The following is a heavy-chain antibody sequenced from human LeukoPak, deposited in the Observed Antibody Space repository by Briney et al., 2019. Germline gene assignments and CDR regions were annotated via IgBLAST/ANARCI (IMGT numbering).Heavy chain of an antibody. J-gene: IGHJ4*02. Sequence: PGGSLRLSCAASGFTFSSYSMNWVRQAPGKGLEWVSSISSSSSYIYYADSVKGRFAISRDNAKNSLYLQMNSLRAEDTAVYYCARGPPPEIGYWGQGTLVTVSS. CDR3: ARGPPPEIGY. CDR2: ISSSSSYI. D-gene: IGHD5-24*01. V-gene: IGHV3-21*01. CDR1: GFTFSSYS.